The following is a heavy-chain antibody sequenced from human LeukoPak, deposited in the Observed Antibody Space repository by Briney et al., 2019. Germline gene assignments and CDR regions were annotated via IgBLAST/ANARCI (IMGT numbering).Heavy chain of an antibody. CDR1: GFTFSTYW. CDR2: IKEDGSEK. Sequence: PGGSLRLSCAASGFTFSTYWMTWVRQAPGKGLEWVAHIKEDGSEKYYVGSAEGRFTISRDNTKNSVYLQMNGLRVEDTAVYSCAKGHVNLVAPGYWGQGTLVTVSS. J-gene: IGHJ4*02. V-gene: IGHV3-7*01. D-gene: IGHD2-2*01. CDR3: AKGHVNLVAPGY.